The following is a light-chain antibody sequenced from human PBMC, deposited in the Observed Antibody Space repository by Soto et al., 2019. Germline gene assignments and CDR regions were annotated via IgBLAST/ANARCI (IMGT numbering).Light chain of an antibody. CDR2: HNY. CDR3: SAWDDSLSAYV. V-gene: IGLV1-47*01. J-gene: IGLJ1*01. CDR1: SSNIGSDF. Sequence: QSALTQPPSASGTPGQRVTISCSGSSSNIGSDFVYWYQQLPGTAPKLLIYHNYQRPSGVPDRFSGSKSGTSGSLAISDLRYEDEADYYCSAWDDSLSAYVFGAGTKLTVL.